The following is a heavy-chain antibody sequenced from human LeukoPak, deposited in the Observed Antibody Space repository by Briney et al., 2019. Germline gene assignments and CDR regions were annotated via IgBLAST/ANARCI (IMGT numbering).Heavy chain of an antibody. V-gene: IGHV4-59*01. D-gene: IGHD6-19*01. CDR3: ATSYSSGGGDYFDY. CDR2: TYYSGNT. Sequence: SETLSLTCTVSGGSISSYYCSWIRQPSGKGLEWIGYTYYSGNTNYSPSLKSRVTISVDTSKNQFSLKLSSVTAADTAVYYCATSYSSGGGDYFDYWGQGTLVTVSS. CDR1: GGSISSYY. J-gene: IGHJ4*02.